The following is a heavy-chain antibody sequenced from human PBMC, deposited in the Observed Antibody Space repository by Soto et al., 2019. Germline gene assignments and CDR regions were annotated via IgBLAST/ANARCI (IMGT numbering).Heavy chain of an antibody. V-gene: IGHV4-31*03. D-gene: IGHD4-17*01. CDR2: IYYSGST. Sequence: QVQLQESGPGLVKPSQTLSLTCTVSGGSISTGGYYWTWIRQHPGKGLEWIGYIYYSGSTYYNPSLKSRVNISVDPSKNQFSLKLSSVKAADTAVYYCARGLSVTLFDNWGQGTLVTVSS. J-gene: IGHJ4*02. CDR1: GGSISTGGYY. CDR3: ARGLSVTLFDN.